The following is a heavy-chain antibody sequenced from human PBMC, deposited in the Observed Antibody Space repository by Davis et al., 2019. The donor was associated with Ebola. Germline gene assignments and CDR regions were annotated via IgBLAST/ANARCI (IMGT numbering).Heavy chain of an antibody. CDR3: ARGSRDYGDYVSYYGMDV. Sequence: PGGSLRLSCAASGFTFSSYSMNWVRQAPGKGLEWVSSISSSSSYIYYADSVKGRFTTSRDNAKNSLYLQMNSLRAEDTAVYYCARGSRDYGDYVSYYGMDVWGQGTTVTVSS. CDR1: GFTFSSYS. J-gene: IGHJ6*02. CDR2: ISSSSSYI. V-gene: IGHV3-21*01. D-gene: IGHD4-17*01.